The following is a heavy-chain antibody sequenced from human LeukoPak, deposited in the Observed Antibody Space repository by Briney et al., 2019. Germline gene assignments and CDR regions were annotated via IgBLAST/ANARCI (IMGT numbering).Heavy chain of an antibody. V-gene: IGHV3-23*01. CDR1: GFTFGSYA. CDR2: ISGSGGST. J-gene: IGHJ4*02. CDR3: AAYSSGWSPRTYYFDY. D-gene: IGHD6-19*01. Sequence: GGSLRLSCAASGFTFGSYAMSWVRQAPGKGLEWVSAISGSGGSTYYADSVKGRFTISRDNSKNTLYLQMNSLRAEDTAVYYCAAYSSGWSPRTYYFDYWGQGTLVTVSS.